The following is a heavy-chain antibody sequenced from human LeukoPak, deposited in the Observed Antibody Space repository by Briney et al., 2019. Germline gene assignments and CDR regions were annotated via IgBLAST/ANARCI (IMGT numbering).Heavy chain of an antibody. Sequence: SVKVSCKASGGTFSSYAISWVRQAPGQGLEWMGGIIPIFGTANYAQKFQGRVTITTDESTSTAYMELSSLRSEDTAVYYCAFQSSSWYAGPFDYWGQGTLVTVSS. J-gene: IGHJ4*02. CDR2: IIPIFGTA. V-gene: IGHV1-69*05. CDR3: AFQSSSWYAGPFDY. CDR1: GGTFSSYA. D-gene: IGHD6-13*01.